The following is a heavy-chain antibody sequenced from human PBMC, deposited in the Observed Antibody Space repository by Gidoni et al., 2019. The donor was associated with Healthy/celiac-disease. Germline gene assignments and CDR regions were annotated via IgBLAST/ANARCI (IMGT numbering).Heavy chain of an antibody. D-gene: IGHD2-2*01. CDR1: GFTFSSYG. Sequence: QVQLVESGGGVVQPGRSLRLSCAASGFTFSSYGMHWVRQAPGKGLEWVAVIWYDGSNKYYADSVKGRFTISRDNSKNTLYLQMNSLRAEDTAVYYCARDPYCSSTSCGFDYWGQGTLVTVSS. CDR3: ARDPYCSSTSCGFDY. V-gene: IGHV3-33*01. CDR2: IWYDGSNK. J-gene: IGHJ4*02.